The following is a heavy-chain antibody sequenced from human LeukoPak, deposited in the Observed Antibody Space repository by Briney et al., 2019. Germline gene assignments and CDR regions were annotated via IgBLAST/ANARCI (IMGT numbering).Heavy chain of an antibody. D-gene: IGHD2-2*01. Sequence: LSETLSLTCAVYGGSFSDYFWGWIRQPPGKGLEWIGEINHSGRTYYNPSLKSRVTISVDTSKNQFSLNLSSVTAADTAVYYCARDVVVVPAAIHYGMDVWGQGTTDTVSS. CDR1: GGSFSDYF. J-gene: IGHJ6*02. CDR2: INHSGRT. V-gene: IGHV4-34*01. CDR3: ARDVVVVPAAIHYGMDV.